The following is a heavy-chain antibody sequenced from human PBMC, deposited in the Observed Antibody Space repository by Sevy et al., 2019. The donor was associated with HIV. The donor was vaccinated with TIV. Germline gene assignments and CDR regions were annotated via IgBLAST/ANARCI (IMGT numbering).Heavy chain of an antibody. Sequence: GGSLRLSCAASGFTFSSYAMSWVRQAPGKGLEWVSAISDSGGRTYDADSVKGRFTISRDNYKNTLYLQMNTLRGEDTAVYYCAKERSESYSGHWGQGTLVTVSS. CDR1: GFTFSSYA. CDR2: ISDSGGRT. D-gene: IGHD1-26*01. CDR3: AKERSESYSGH. J-gene: IGHJ4*02. V-gene: IGHV3-23*01.